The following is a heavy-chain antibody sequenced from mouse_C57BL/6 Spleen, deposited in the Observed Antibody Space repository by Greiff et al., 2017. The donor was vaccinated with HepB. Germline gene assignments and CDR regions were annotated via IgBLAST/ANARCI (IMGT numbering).Heavy chain of an antibody. Sequence: EVMLVESGPELVKPGASVKISCKASGYSFTGYYMNWVKQSPEKSLEWIGEINPSTGGTTYNQKFKAKATLTVDKSSSTAYMQLKSLTSEDSAVYYCARGDYYGGAWFAYWGQGTLVTVSA. J-gene: IGHJ3*01. CDR3: ARGDYYGGAWFAY. D-gene: IGHD1-1*01. CDR1: GYSFTGYY. V-gene: IGHV1-42*01. CDR2: INPSTGGT.